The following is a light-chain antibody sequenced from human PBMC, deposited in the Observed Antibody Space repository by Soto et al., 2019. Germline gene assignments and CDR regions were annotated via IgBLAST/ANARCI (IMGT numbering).Light chain of an antibody. CDR3: QRRSNWPLYT. Sequence: EIVLTQSPATLSLSPGERATLSCRASQSVSSYLAWYQQKPGQATRLLIYDASNSATGIPARFSGSGSGTDFTLTIRSLEPEAFAVYYCQRRSNWPLYTFGQGTKLEIK. CDR1: QSVSSY. J-gene: IGKJ2*01. CDR2: DAS. V-gene: IGKV3-11*01.